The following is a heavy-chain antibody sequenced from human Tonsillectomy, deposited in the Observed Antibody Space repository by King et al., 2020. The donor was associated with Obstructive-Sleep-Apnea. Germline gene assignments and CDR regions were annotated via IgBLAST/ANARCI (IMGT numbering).Heavy chain of an antibody. CDR1: GGSISSSSYY. V-gene: IGHV4-39*07. Sequence: LQLQESGPGLVKPSETLSLTCTVSGGSISSSSYYWGWIRQPPGKGREWIGSIHYSWSTYYNPSLKSRVTISVDTSNNQFSLKLTSVTAADTAVYYCARDIGYSYGIDYWGQGTLVTVSS. CDR3: ARDIGYSYGIDY. D-gene: IGHD5-18*01. J-gene: IGHJ4*02. CDR2: IHYSWST.